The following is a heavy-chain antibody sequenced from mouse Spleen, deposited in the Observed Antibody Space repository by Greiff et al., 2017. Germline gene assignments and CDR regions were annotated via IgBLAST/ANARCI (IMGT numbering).Heavy chain of an antibody. D-gene: IGHD2-3*01. CDR3: ASSIYDGYYGEV. V-gene: IGHV1-4*02. CDR2: INPSSGYT. CDR1: GYTFTSYT. Sequence: VKLMESAAELARPGASVKMSCKASGYTFTSYTMHWVKQRPGQGLEWIGYINPSSGYTEYNQKFKDKTTLTADKSSSTAYMQLSSLTSEDSAVYYCASSIYDGYYGEVWGQGTTLTVSS. J-gene: IGHJ2*01.